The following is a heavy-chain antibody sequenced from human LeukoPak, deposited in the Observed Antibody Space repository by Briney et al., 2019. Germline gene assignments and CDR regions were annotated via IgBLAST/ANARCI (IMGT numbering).Heavy chain of an antibody. J-gene: IGHJ5*02. CDR1: DFTFSSYE. V-gene: IGHV3-48*03. CDR3: VRGGRGSADNWFDP. D-gene: IGHD3-10*01. Sequence: GGSLRLSCKASDFTFSSYEMNWVRQAPGQGPEWIAYISGSGTTTYYADSVRGRFAISRDNTQNSLSLQMNSLRADDTAIYYCVRGGRGSADNWFDPWGQGTLVTVSS. CDR2: ISGSGTTT.